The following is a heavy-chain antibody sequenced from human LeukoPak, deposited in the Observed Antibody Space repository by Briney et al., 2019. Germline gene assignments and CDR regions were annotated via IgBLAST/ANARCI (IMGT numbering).Heavy chain of an antibody. CDR2: IRYDGSNK. CDR1: GFTFSSYG. D-gene: IGHD2-2*01. CDR3: AKDSRGWGRYCSSTSCYVGVDY. Sequence: GGSLRLSCAASGFTFSSYGMHWVRQAPGKGLEWVAFIRYDGSNKYYADSVKGRFTISRDNSKNTLYLQMNSLRAEDTAVYYCAKDSRGWGRYCSSTSCYVGVDYWGQGTLVTVSS. V-gene: IGHV3-30*02. J-gene: IGHJ4*02.